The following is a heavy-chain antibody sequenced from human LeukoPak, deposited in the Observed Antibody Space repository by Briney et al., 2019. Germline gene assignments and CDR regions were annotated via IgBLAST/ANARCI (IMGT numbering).Heavy chain of an antibody. CDR3: AWANDFWSGSLPS. V-gene: IGHV4-34*01. Sequence: PSETLSLTCAVYGGSFSGYYWGWIRQPPGKGLEWIGEINHSGSTNYNPSLKSRVTISVDTSKNQFSLKLSSVTAADTAVYYCAWANDFWSGSLPSWGQGTLVTVSS. D-gene: IGHD3-3*01. J-gene: IGHJ4*02. CDR2: INHSGST. CDR1: GGSFSGYY.